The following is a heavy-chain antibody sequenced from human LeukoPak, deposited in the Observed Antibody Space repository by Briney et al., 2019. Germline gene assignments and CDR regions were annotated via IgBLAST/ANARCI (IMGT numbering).Heavy chain of an antibody. J-gene: IGHJ6*03. CDR1: GGTFSSYA. D-gene: IGHD1-26*01. CDR2: IIPIFGTA. CDR3: ASNTPGIVGATKLDYYYYYMDV. Sequence: SVKVSCKASGGTFSSYAISWVRQAPGQGLEWMGGIIPIFGTANYAQKFQGRVTITTDESTSTAYMELSSLRSEDTAVYHCASNTPGIVGATKLDYYYYYMDVWGKGTTVTVSS. V-gene: IGHV1-69*05.